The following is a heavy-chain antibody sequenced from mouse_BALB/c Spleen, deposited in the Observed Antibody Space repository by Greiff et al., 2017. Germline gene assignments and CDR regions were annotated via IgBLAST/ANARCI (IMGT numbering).Heavy chain of an antibody. Sequence: LQQPGAELVMPGASVKMSCKASGYTFTSYWMHWVKQRHGQGLEWIGNIYPGSGSTNYDEKFKSKGTLTVDTSSSTAYMHLSSLTSEDSAVYYCTRSWGYYYGSSPFAYWGQGTLVTVSA. CDR2: IYPGSGST. V-gene: IGHV1S22*01. J-gene: IGHJ3*01. CDR3: TRSWGYYYGSSPFAY. CDR1: GYTFTSYW. D-gene: IGHD1-1*01.